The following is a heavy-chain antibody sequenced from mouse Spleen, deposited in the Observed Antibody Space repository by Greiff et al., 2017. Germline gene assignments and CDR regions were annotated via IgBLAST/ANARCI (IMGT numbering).Heavy chain of an antibody. V-gene: IGHV5-6-4*01. CDR1: GFTFSSYT. J-gene: IGHJ2*01. CDR3: TREVDY. Sequence: EVQGVESGGGLVKPGGSLKLSCAASGFTFSSYTMSWVRQTPEKRLEWVATISSGGSYTYYPDSVKGRFTISRDNAKNTMYLQMSSLKSEDTAMYYCTREVDYWGQGTTLTVSS. CDR2: ISSGGSYT.